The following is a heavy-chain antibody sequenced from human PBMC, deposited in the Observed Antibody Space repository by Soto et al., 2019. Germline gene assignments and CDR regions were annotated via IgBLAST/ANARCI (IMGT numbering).Heavy chain of an antibody. V-gene: IGHV1-18*01. CDR1: GYTFTSYG. CDR2: ISAYNGNT. Sequence: QVQLVQSGAEVKKPGASVKVSCKASGYTFTSYGISWVRQAPGQGLEWMGWISAYNGNTNYAQKPQGRVTMPTDASQSTAYMELRSLRSDDTAVYYCARGPLGYSSGYNWFDPWGQGTLVTVSS. CDR3: ARGPLGYSSGYNWFDP. J-gene: IGHJ5*02. D-gene: IGHD6-19*01.